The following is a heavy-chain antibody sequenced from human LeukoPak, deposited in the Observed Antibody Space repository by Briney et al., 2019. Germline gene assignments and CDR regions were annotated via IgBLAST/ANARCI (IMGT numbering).Heavy chain of an antibody. CDR2: ISTGGDNR. CDR3: ARSFCTSATCSKGRYYYVMDV. CDR1: GFTFSRYA. V-gene: IGHV3-21*01. Sequence: PGGSLRLSCAASGFTFSRYAMNWVRQAPGKGLEWVSYISTGGDNRFYADSLKGRFTVSRDNAKNSLFLQMDSLRAEDTAVYYCARSFCTSATCSKGRYYYVMDVWGQGTTVTVS. J-gene: IGHJ6*02. D-gene: IGHD2-8*01.